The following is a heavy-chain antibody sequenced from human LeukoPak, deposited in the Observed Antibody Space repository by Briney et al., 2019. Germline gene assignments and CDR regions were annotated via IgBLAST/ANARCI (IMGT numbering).Heavy chain of an antibody. V-gene: IGHV1-2*02. Sequence: VASVKVSCKASGYTFTGYYMHWVRQAPGQGLEWMGWINPNSGGTNYAQKFQGRVTMTRDTSISTAYMELSRLRSDDTAVYYCARVEYYDFWGGYDFDYWGQGTLVTVSS. J-gene: IGHJ4*02. CDR2: INPNSGGT. D-gene: IGHD3-3*01. CDR1: GYTFTGYY. CDR3: ARVEYYDFWGGYDFDY.